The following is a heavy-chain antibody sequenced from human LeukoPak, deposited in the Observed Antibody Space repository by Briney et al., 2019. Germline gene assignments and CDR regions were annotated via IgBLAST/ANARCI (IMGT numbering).Heavy chain of an antibody. V-gene: IGHV1-18*01. CDR2: ISGYNGHT. D-gene: IGHD3-10*01. Sequence: ASVKVSCKASGYTFTISGMSWVRQAPGQRLEWLGWISGYNGHTNYAQKVQGRVTITTDTSTSTAYMELRSLRSDDTAVYYCARDGEVQGIIIGNYGMDVWGQGTPVTVSS. J-gene: IGHJ6*02. CDR3: ARDGEVQGIIIGNYGMDV. CDR1: GYTFTISG.